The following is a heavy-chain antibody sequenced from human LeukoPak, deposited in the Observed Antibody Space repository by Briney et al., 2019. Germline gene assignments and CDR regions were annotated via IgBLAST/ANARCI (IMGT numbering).Heavy chain of an antibody. CDR3: ARGFSVVTAIGTFDY. D-gene: IGHD2-21*02. Sequence: SETLSLTCTVSGGSINSGDYYWSWIRQSPGKGLEWIGYIYYSGSTWYNPSLQSRVTISLDTSKNQFSLKLSSVTAADTAVYYCARGFSVVTAIGTFDYWGQGTLVTVSS. J-gene: IGHJ4*02. V-gene: IGHV4-30-4*01. CDR1: GGSINSGDYY. CDR2: IYYSGST.